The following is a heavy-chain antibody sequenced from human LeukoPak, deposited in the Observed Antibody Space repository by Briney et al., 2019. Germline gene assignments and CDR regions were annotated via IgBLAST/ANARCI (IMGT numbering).Heavy chain of an antibody. CDR1: GFTFSIYA. J-gene: IGHJ4*02. D-gene: IGHD2-2*01. V-gene: IGHV3-23*01. Sequence: GGSLRLSCAASGFTFSIYAMSWVRQAPGKGLEWVSAISGSGRDTYYTDSVKGRFTISRDNSKNTLYLQMHSLRAEDTAVYYCEKAGAVCSSTSCYANYWGQGTLVTVSS. CDR3: EKAGAVCSSTSCYANY. CDR2: ISGSGRDT.